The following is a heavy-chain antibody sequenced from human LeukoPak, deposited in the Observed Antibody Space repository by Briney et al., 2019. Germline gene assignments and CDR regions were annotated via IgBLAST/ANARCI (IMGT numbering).Heavy chain of an antibody. CDR1: GGSFSGYY. CDR2: INHSGST. Sequence: SETLSLTCAVYGGSFSGYYWSWIRQPPGKGLEWIGEINHSGSTNYNPSLKSRVTISVDTSKNQFSLTLSSVPAADTAVYYCARGRGGTTLDYWGQGTLVTVSS. D-gene: IGHD4-17*01. J-gene: IGHJ4*02. V-gene: IGHV4-34*01. CDR3: ARGRGGTTLDY.